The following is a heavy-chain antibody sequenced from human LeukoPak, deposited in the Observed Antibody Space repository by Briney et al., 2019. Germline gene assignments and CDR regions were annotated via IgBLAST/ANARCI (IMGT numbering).Heavy chain of an antibody. D-gene: IGHD2-2*01. CDR3: ARDLRTSSSSQIGY. V-gene: IGHV3-21*05. Sequence: GGSLRLSCVGSGFTFRSHAMSWVRQAPGKGLEWVSFISSSSLYTNYADSVKGRFTISRDNAEDSMYLQMNSLRAEDTAVYYCARDLRTSSSSQIGYWGQGTLVTVSS. CDR2: ISSSSLYT. J-gene: IGHJ4*02. CDR1: GFTFRSHA.